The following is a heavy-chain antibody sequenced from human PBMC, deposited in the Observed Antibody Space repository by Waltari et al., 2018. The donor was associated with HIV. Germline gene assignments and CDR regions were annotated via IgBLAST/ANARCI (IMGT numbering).Heavy chain of an antibody. CDR3: ARAVGYDYVWGSYADF. Sequence: VQLHQWGAGLLKPSETLSLPCAVPTDDVPSFSDYWWSFRVYYWTWIRQSPVKGLAWIGEVDHTGSTNYNGAFRGRVSVSVDTSKKQFSLRLSAVIDADTAVYFCARAVGYDYVWGSYADFWAQGTQVTVSS. V-gene: IGHV4-34*01. CDR1: TDDVPSFSDYWWSFRVYY. CDR2: VDHTGST. J-gene: IGHJ4*02. D-gene: IGHD3-16*01.